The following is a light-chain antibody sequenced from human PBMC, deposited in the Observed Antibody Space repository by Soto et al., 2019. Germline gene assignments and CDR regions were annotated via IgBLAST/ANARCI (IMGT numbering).Light chain of an antibody. Sequence: DIQMTQSPSSVSASLGDHASIXXRASMNIGDSLSWFQQKAGKTPTQXIYGASALQSGGPVRFSGSASGTDFTLTIRNMQREDFATYYCLQTYNLPRTFGQGTKVDIK. CDR1: MNIGDS. J-gene: IGKJ1*01. CDR3: LQTYNLPRT. V-gene: IGKV1-39*01. CDR2: GAS.